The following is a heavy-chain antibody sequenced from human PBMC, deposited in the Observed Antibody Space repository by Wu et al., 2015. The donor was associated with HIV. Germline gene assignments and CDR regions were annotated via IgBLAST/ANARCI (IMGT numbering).Heavy chain of an antibody. J-gene: IGHJ5*02. CDR1: GHTFIGYY. D-gene: IGHD3-10*01. CDR2: ISPNSGGT. V-gene: IGHV1-2*02. Sequence: QVQLVQSGAEVKKPGASVKVSCKASGHTFIGYYIHWVRQAPGQGLEWMGWISPNSGGTNYARKFQGRVTMTADMSINTAYMELSSLTSEDTAVYFCARTGTSTLIRGFVSRGYKWFDPWGQGTLVTVSS. CDR3: ARTGTSTLIRGFVSRGYKWFDP.